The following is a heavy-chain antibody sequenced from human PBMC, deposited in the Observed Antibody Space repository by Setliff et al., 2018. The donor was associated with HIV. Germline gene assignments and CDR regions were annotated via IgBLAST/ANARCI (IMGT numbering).Heavy chain of an antibody. J-gene: IGHJ4*02. D-gene: IGHD3-3*01. Sequence: SETLSLTCTVSGSSISSSSYYWGWIRQPPGKGLEWLGSIYYSGSAYYNPSLKSRVTISVDTSKNQFSLKLSSVTAADTAVYYCARATVAIFGVVTAILHYFDYWGQGTLVTVSS. CDR2: IYYSGSA. CDR1: GSSISSSSYY. V-gene: IGHV4-39*07. CDR3: ARATVAIFGVVTAILHYFDY.